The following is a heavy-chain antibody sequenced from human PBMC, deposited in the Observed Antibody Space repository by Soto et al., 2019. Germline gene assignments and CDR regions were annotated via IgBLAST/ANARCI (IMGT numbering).Heavy chain of an antibody. Sequence: QVQLVQSGAEVKKPGASVKVSCKASGYTFTSYYMHWVRQAPGQGLEWMGIINPSGGSTSYAQKFQGRVTMTRDTSTSTVYMELSSLRSEDTAVYYCARVAQRWLQYNYAFDIWGKGTMVTVSS. J-gene: IGHJ3*02. D-gene: IGHD5-12*01. CDR3: ARVAQRWLQYNYAFDI. CDR2: INPSGGST. CDR1: GYTFTSYY. V-gene: IGHV1-46*01.